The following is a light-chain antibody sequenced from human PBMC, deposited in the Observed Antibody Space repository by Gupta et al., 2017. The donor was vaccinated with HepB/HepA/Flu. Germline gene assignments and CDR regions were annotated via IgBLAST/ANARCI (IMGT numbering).Light chain of an antibody. CDR3: QQRSNWVT. CDR1: QSVRSY. CDR2: DAS. V-gene: IGKV3-11*01. J-gene: IGKJ4*01. Sequence: EIVLTQSPATLSLSPGERATLSCRASQSVRSYLAWYQQKPGQAPRLLIYDASKRATGIPARFSGSGDGTDFTLTSSSREQEDCEVYYCQQRSNWVTFGGGTKVEIK.